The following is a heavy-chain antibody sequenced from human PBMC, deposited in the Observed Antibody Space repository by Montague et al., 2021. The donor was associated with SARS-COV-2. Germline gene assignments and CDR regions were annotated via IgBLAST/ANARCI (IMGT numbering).Heavy chain of an antibody. V-gene: IGHV3-21*01. Sequence: SLRLSCAASGFTFSSYSMNWVRQAPGKGLEWVSSISTISSYIYYADSVKGRFTISRDNAKSSLYLQMNSLRAEDTAVYYCARGDYWGSLDYWGQGTLVTVSS. CDR1: GFTFSSYS. D-gene: IGHD7-27*01. CDR3: ARGDYWGSLDY. CDR2: ISTISSYI. J-gene: IGHJ4*02.